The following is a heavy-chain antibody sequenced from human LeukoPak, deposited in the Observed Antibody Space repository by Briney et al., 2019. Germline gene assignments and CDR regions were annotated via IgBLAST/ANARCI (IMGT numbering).Heavy chain of an antibody. J-gene: IGHJ5*02. CDR1: GGSISSSSYY. V-gene: IGHV4-39*07. CDR2: IYYSGST. CDR3: ARDVYYGSGSYNWFDP. Sequence: PSEPLSLTCTVSGGSISSSSYYWGWIRQPPGKGLEWIGSIYYSGSTYYNPSLKSRVTISVDTSKNQFSLKLSSVTAADTAVYYCARDVYYGSGSYNWFDPWGQGTLVTVSS. D-gene: IGHD3-10*01.